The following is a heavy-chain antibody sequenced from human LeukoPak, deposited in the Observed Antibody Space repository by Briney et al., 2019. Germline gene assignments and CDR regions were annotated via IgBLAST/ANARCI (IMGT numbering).Heavy chain of an antibody. V-gene: IGHV3-23*01. CDR2: ISGSRGST. J-gene: IGHJ4*02. D-gene: IGHD6-19*01. Sequence: WVSAISGSRGSTYYADSVKGRFTISRDNSKNTLYLQMNSLRAEDTAVYYRTSVDSSGWYFWGQGTLVTVSS. CDR3: TSVDSSGWYF.